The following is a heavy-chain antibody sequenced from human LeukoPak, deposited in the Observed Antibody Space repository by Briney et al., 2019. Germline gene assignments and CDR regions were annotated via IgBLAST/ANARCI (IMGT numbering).Heavy chain of an antibody. CDR3: ARARIAAVSDFDY. J-gene: IGHJ4*02. D-gene: IGHD6-13*01. Sequence: SETLSLTCAVYGGSFSGYYWSWIRQPPGEGLEWIGEINHSGSTNYNPSLKSRVTISVDTSKNQFSLKLSSVTAADTAVYYCARARIAAVSDFDYWGQGTLVTVSS. V-gene: IGHV4-34*01. CDR1: GGSFSGYY. CDR2: INHSGST.